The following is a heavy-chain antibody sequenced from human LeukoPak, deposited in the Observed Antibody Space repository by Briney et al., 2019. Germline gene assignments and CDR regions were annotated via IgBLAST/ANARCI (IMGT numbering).Heavy chain of an antibody. CDR3: ARDSLLEDIVVVPAAFDY. D-gene: IGHD2-2*01. Sequence: ASVKVSCKASGYTFTGYYMHWVRQAPGHGLEWMGWINPNSGGTNYAQKFQGRVTMTRDTSISTAYMELSRLRSDDTAVYYCARDSLLEDIVVVPAAFDYWGQGTLVTVSS. V-gene: IGHV1-2*02. J-gene: IGHJ4*02. CDR2: INPNSGGT. CDR1: GYTFTGYY.